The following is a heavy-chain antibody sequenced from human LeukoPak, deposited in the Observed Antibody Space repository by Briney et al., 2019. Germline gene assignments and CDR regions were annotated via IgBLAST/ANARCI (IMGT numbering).Heavy chain of an antibody. J-gene: IGHJ4*02. Sequence: PGRPLRLSCAASGFSFTMYGIHWVRQAPGKGLEWVAVISTDGNNEYYANSVKGRFTISRDNSKNTVYLQMTSLRTEHTAVYYCAKDQIGWAPGYVSGPLDQWGQGTLVTVSS. CDR2: ISTDGNNE. CDR3: AKDQIGWAPGYVSGPLDQ. D-gene: IGHD6-19*01. CDR1: GFSFTMYG. V-gene: IGHV3-30*18.